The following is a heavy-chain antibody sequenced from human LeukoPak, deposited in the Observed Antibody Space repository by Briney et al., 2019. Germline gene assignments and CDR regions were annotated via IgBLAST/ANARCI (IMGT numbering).Heavy chain of an antibody. CDR3: APIFDANYYDSSGYFDY. J-gene: IGHJ4*02. V-gene: IGHV2-70*11. D-gene: IGHD3-22*01. CDR1: GFSLSTSGMC. CDR2: IDWDDDR. Sequence: RKSGPTLVNPTQTLTLTCTFSGFSLSTSGMCVSWIRQPPGKALEWLARIDWDDDRYYSTSLKTRLTISKDTSKNQVVLTITNMYPVDTATYYCAPIFDANYYDSSGYFDYWGQGTLVTVSS.